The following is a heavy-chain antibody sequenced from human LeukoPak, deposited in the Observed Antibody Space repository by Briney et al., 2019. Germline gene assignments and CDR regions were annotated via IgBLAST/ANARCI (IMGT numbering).Heavy chain of an antibody. CDR2: IKQDGSEK. CDR3: TRHYGRSNYN. CDR1: GFAFSADW. D-gene: IGHD3-10*01. Sequence: PGGSLRLSCAASGFAFSADWMAWVRQAPGKGLEWVANIKQDGSEKYYVASVKGRFTISRDNSKNSLYLQMNSLRADDTAVYYCTRHYGRSNYNWGQGTLVTVSS. J-gene: IGHJ1*01. V-gene: IGHV3-7*01.